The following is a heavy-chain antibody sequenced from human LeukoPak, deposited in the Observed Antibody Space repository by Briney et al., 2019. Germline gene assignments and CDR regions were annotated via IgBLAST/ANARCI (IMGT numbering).Heavy chain of an antibody. CDR1: GFNFSSHW. D-gene: IGHD3-10*01. CDR2: LRSSRKGT. Sequence: GGSLRLSCAASGFNFSSHWMHWVRQAPGKGLVWVSRLRSSRKGTTYADSVKGRFTISRDNAKNTLFLQMNSLRIEDTAVYYCVRGREVRGRSMDVWGKGTTVIVSP. J-gene: IGHJ6*04. V-gene: IGHV3-74*03. CDR3: VRGREVRGRSMDV.